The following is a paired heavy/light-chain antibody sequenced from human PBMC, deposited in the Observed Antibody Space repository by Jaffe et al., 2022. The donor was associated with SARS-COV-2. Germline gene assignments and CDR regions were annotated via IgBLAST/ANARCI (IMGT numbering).Light chain of an antibody. CDR3: QQYGSSRT. CDR2: GAS. CDR1: QSVSSNY. Sequence: EIVLTQSPGTLSLSPGERASLSCRASQSVSSNYLAWYQQKLGQAPRLLISGASSRATGIPDRFSGSGSGTDFTLTISRLEPEDFAVYYCQQYGSSRTFGQGTKVEIK. V-gene: IGKV3-20*01. J-gene: IGKJ1*01.
Heavy chain of an antibody. Sequence: QVQLVQSGTEVKKPGASVKVSCQASGYSFSSYSFSWVRQAPGQGLEWMGWISAYNGKTIYAQDFQDRVTLTTDTLTSTAYMELRSLRSDDTAIYYCAREWAYTGYFDYWGQGTLVTVSS. CDR3: AREWAYTGYFDY. V-gene: IGHV1-18*01. CDR2: ISAYNGKT. D-gene: IGHD4-4*01. CDR1: GYSFSSYS. J-gene: IGHJ4*02.